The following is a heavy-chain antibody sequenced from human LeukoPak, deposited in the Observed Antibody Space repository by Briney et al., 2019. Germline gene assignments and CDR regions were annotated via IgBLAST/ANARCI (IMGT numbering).Heavy chain of an antibody. V-gene: IGHV3-30-3*01. CDR2: ISYDGSNK. CDR1: GFTFSSYA. Sequence: GGSLRLSCAASGFTFSSYAMHWVRQAPGKGLEWVAVISYDGSNKYYADSVKGRFTISRDNSKNTLYLQMNSLRAEDTAVYYCAREFTVAGGGWFDPWGQGTLVTVSS. CDR3: AREFTVAGGGWFDP. D-gene: IGHD6-19*01. J-gene: IGHJ5*02.